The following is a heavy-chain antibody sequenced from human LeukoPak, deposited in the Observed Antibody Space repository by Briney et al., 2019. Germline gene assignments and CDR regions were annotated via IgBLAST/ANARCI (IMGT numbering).Heavy chain of an antibody. CDR3: ARSPTGSGWYYFDY. D-gene: IGHD6-19*01. J-gene: IGHJ4*02. CDR1: GFTFSSYE. Sequence: PGGSLRLSCAASGFTFSSYEMNWVRQAPGKGLEWVSYISSSYSTIYYADSVKGRFTISRDNAKNSLSLQMNSLRAEDTAVYYCARSPTGSGWYYFDYWGQGTLVTVSS. CDR2: ISSSYSTI. V-gene: IGHV3-48*03.